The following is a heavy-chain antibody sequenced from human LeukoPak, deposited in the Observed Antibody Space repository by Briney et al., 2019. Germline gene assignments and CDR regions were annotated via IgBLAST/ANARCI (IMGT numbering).Heavy chain of an antibody. J-gene: IGHJ5*02. V-gene: IGHV4-59*01. CDR1: GGSISSYY. D-gene: IGHD5-18*01. CDR3: ARLVDTAMVTNWFDP. CDR2: IYYSRST. Sequence: PSETLSLTCTVSGGSISSYYWSWLRQPPGKGLEWLGYIYYSRSTNYNPSLKSRVTISVDTSKSQFSLKLSSVTAADTAVYYCARLVDTAMVTNWFDPWGQGTLVTVSS.